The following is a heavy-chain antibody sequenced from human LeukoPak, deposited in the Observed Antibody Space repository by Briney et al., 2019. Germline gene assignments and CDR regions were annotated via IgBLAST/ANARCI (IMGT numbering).Heavy chain of an antibody. V-gene: IGHV4-39*07. Sequence: SETLSLTCTVSDGAISSGNYWGWIRQPPGKGLEWIGSIYYSGSTYYNPSLKSRVTISVDTSKNQFSLKLSSVTAADTAVYYCARDRIAAAGTRYFDLWGRGTLVTVSS. J-gene: IGHJ2*01. CDR3: ARDRIAAAGTRYFDL. D-gene: IGHD6-13*01. CDR2: IYYSGST. CDR1: DGAISSGNY.